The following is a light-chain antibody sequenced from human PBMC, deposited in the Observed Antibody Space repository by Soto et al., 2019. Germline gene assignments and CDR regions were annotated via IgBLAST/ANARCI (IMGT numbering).Light chain of an antibody. CDR2: GAS. CDR3: QPYNNWPLT. Sequence: EIAMTQSPATLSLSPVERATLPFTASQSVSSKLAWYQQKPGQAPRLLIYGASTRATGIPARFSGSGSGTEFTLTINSLQSEDFAVYYCQPYNNWPLTFGGGTKVDIK. V-gene: IGKV3-15*01. J-gene: IGKJ4*01. CDR1: QSVSSK.